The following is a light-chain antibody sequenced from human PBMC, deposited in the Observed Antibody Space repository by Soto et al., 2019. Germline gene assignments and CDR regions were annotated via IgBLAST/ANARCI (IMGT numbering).Light chain of an antibody. Sequence: EIVMTQSPATLSVSPGERATVSCGASQSVIGNLAWYQQKPGRAPRLLIYDVSTRATGIPARFSGSGSGTEFTLTIGTLQSEDFAVHYCQQYKMWPLFTFGQGTKVDIK. J-gene: IGKJ2*01. CDR2: DVS. CDR3: QQYKMWPLFT. V-gene: IGKV3-15*01. CDR1: QSVIGN.